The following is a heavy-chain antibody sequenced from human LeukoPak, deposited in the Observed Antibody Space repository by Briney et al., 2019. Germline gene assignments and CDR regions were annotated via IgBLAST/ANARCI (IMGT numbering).Heavy chain of an antibody. V-gene: IGHV1-2*02. J-gene: IGHJ5*02. CDR2: IVPHSGGT. D-gene: IGHD2-2*01. Sequence: PGASVKVFCKASGYTFTDYYIHWVRQAPGQGLEWMGWIVPHSGGTNYAQNYQGRITMTRDTSISTAYMELSSLRSDDTAVYYCARNAYCDSTNCYAWFDPWGQGALVTVSS. CDR3: ARNAYCDSTNCYAWFDP. CDR1: GYTFTDYY.